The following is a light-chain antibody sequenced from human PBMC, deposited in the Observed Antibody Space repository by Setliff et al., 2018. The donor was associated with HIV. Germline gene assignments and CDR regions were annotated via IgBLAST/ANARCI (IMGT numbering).Light chain of an antibody. CDR3: SSYTSSSPPYV. J-gene: IGLJ1*01. CDR2: DVS. Sequence: QSVLTQPASVSGFPGQSITISCTGSSSDVGSYNYVSWYQQHPGKAPKLMIPDVSKRPSGVSNRFSGSKSGNTASLTISGLQAEDEADYYCSSYTSSSPPYVFGTGTKVTVL. CDR1: SSDVGSYNY. V-gene: IGLV2-14*03.